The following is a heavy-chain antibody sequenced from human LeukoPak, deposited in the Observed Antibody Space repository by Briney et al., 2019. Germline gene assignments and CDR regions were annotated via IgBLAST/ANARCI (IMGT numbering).Heavy chain of an antibody. D-gene: IGHD3-22*01. Sequence: PGGSLRLSCAASGFTFINYAMSWVRQAPGKGLEWVSAISGSGGSTYYADSVKGRFIISRDNSKNTLYLQVNSLRAEDTAVYYCAKDKIVVAGNFDYWGQGTLVTVSS. V-gene: IGHV3-23*01. J-gene: IGHJ4*02. CDR1: GFTFINYA. CDR3: AKDKIVVAGNFDY. CDR2: ISGSGGST.